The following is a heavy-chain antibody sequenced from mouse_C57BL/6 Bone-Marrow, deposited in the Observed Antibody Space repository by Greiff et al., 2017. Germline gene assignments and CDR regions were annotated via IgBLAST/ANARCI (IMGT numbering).Heavy chain of an antibody. Sequence: VQLQQSGAELARPGASVKLSCKASGYTFTSYGISWVRQRTGRGLEWIGEIYPRSGNTYYNERFKGKATLTADKSSSTAYMVLRSLTSEDSAVYFCARYLYYYGSSYAMDYWGQGTSVTVSS. CDR2: IYPRSGNT. CDR3: ARYLYYYGSSYAMDY. V-gene: IGHV1-81*01. J-gene: IGHJ4*01. D-gene: IGHD1-1*01. CDR1: GYTFTSYG.